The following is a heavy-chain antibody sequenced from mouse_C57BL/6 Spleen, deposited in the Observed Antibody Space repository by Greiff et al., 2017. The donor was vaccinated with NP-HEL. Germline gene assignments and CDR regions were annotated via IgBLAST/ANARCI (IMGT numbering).Heavy chain of an antibody. D-gene: IGHD2-4*01. CDR2: ISDGGSYT. J-gene: IGHJ2*01. CDR1: GFTFSSYA. CDR3: ARTYDYDGYYFDD. Sequence: EVMLVESGGGLVKPGGSLKLSCAASGFTFSSYAMSWVRQTPEKRLEWVATISDGGSYTYYPDNVKGRFTISRDNAKNNLYLQMRHLKSEDTAMYYCARTYDYDGYYFDDWGQGTTLTVSS. V-gene: IGHV5-4*03.